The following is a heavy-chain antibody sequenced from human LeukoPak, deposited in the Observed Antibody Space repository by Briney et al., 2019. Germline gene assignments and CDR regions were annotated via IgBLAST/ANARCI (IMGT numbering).Heavy chain of an antibody. J-gene: IGHJ3*02. D-gene: IGHD2-21*02. CDR3: ARRRRVETPRSMFFDI. CDR2: IYYSGST. V-gene: IGHV4-39*01. CDR1: GGSISSSSYY. Sequence: PSETLSLTCTVSGGSISSSSYYWGWIRQPPGKGLEWIGSIYYSGSTYYNPSLKSRVTISVDTSKNQFSLKPSSVTAADTAVYYCARRRRVETPRSMFFDIWGQGTMVTVSS.